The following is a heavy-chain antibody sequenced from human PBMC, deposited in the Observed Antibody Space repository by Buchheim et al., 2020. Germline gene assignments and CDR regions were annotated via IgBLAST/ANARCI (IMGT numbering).Heavy chain of an antibody. D-gene: IGHD3-16*01. Sequence: EVQLVESGGGLVQPGGSLRLSCAASGFTFSSYWMSWVRQAPGKGLEWVANIKQDGSEKYYVDSVKGRFTISRDNAKNSLCLQMNSLRAEDTAVYYCARDRNKKYYDYIWGSSRSPSYFDYWGQGTL. CDR1: GFTFSSYW. V-gene: IGHV3-7*01. CDR3: ARDRNKKYYDYIWGSSRSPSYFDY. J-gene: IGHJ4*02. CDR2: IKQDGSEK.